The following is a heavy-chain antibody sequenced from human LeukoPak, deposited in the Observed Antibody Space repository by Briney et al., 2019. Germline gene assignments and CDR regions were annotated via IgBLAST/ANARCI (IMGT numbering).Heavy chain of an antibody. Sequence: SETLSLTCTVSGGSISSYYWSWIRQPPGKGLEWIGYIYYSGSNNYNPSLKSRVTISVDTSKNQFSLKLSSVTAADTAVYYCARALRYCSSTSCYTGFDYWGQGTLVIVSS. CDR2: IYYSGSN. CDR1: GGSISSYY. CDR3: ARALRYCSSTSCYTGFDY. D-gene: IGHD2-2*02. V-gene: IGHV4-59*01. J-gene: IGHJ4*02.